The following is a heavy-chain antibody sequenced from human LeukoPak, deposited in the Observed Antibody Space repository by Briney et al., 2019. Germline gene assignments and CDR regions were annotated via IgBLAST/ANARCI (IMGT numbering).Heavy chain of an antibody. CDR2: INPSGGST. CDR1: GYTFTSYY. V-gene: IGHV1-46*01. Sequence: GASVKVSCKASGYTFTSYYMHWVRQAPGQGLEWMGIINPSGGSTSYAQKFQGRVTMTRDTSTSTVYMELSSLRSEDTAAYYCAGGGGNWGAAFDIWGQGTMVTVSS. J-gene: IGHJ3*02. D-gene: IGHD4-23*01. CDR3: AGGGGNWGAAFDI.